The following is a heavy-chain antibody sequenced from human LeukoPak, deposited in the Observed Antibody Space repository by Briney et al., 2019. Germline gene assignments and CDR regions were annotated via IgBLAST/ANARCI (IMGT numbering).Heavy chain of an antibody. V-gene: IGHV3-23*01. J-gene: IGHJ5*02. CDR1: GFTFSSYA. CDR2: ISGSGGST. CDR3: AKKEGVSTSLGWFDP. D-gene: IGHD2-2*01. Sequence: GGSLRLSCAVSGFTFSSYAMSWVRQAPGKGLEWVSAISGSGGSTYYADSVKGRSTISRDNSKNTLYLQMNSLRAEDTAVYYCAKKEGVSTSLGWFDPWGQGTLVAVSS.